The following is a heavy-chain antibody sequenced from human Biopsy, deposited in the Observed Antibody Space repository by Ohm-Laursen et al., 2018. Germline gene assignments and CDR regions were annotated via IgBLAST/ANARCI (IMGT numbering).Heavy chain of an antibody. D-gene: IGHD5-18*01. CDR2: IYNDVST. CDR3: ARGYAGLYEAFDF. J-gene: IGHJ3*01. CDR1: GASVSSGSYD. Sequence: SETLSLTCAVSGASVSSGSYDWSWIRQPPGKGLEWIGNIYNDVSTKYNPALRSRVTISADKSLNQFSLKLRSVTAAYTAVYYCARGYAGLYEAFDFWGQGTVVTVAS. V-gene: IGHV4-61*01.